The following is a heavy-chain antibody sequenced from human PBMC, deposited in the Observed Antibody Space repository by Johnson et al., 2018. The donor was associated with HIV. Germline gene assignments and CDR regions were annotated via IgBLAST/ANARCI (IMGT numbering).Heavy chain of an antibody. CDR2: ISGSGGAI. D-gene: IGHD6-19*01. CDR3: VRGLYSSAWYFGDLDAFDV. CDR1: GFTFSDYY. Sequence: QVQLVESGGGVVRPGGSLRLSCAASGFTFSDYYMSWIRQAPGKGLEWVSYISGSGGAIYYADSVKGRFTIARGNAKNYLYRQMNSLRAGDTAVYYCVRGLYSSAWYFGDLDAFDVWGQGTMVTVSS. V-gene: IGHV3-11*04. J-gene: IGHJ3*01.